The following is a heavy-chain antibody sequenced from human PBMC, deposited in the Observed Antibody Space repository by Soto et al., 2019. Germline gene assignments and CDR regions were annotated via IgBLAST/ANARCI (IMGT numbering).Heavy chain of an antibody. CDR1: GYIFTSYD. V-gene: IGHV1-8*01. Sequence: ASVKVSCKASGYIFTSYDINWLLQATGQGLEWMGWMNPNSGNTGYAQKFQGRVTMTRNTSISTAYMELSRLRSEDTAVYYCARGGDSYGSDHHAFDIWGQGTMVTVSS. CDR2: MNPNSGNT. CDR3: ARGGDSYGSDHHAFDI. J-gene: IGHJ3*02. D-gene: IGHD5-18*01.